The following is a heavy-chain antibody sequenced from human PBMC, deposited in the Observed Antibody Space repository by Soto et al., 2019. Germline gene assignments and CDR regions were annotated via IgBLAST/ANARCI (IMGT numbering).Heavy chain of an antibody. V-gene: IGHV4-59*01. D-gene: IGHD3-10*01. CDR2: IYYSGST. CDR3: ARGLFGELLDWFDP. J-gene: IGHJ5*02. Sequence: KPSETLSLTCTVSGGSISSYYWSWIRQPPGKGLEWIGYIYYSGSTNYNPSLKSRVTISVDTSKNQFSLKLSSVTAADTAVYYCARGLFGELLDWFDPWGQGTPVTVSS. CDR1: GGSISSYY.